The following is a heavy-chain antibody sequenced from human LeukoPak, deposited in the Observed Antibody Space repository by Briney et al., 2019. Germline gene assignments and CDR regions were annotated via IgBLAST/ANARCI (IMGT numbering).Heavy chain of an antibody. Sequence: GGSLRLSCAASGFTFSSYAMSWVRQAPGKGLEWVSVISGSGGSTYYADSVKGRFTISRDNSKNTLYLQMNSLRAGDTAVYYCSKDRVAGTGTGVGPHWGQGTLVTVSS. CDR3: SKDRVAGTGTGVGPH. J-gene: IGHJ4*02. D-gene: IGHD6-19*01. CDR2: ISGSGGST. CDR1: GFTFSSYA. V-gene: IGHV3-23*01.